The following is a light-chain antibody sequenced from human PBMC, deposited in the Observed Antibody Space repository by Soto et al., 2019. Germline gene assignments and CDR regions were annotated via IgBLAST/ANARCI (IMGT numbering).Light chain of an antibody. J-gene: IGLJ1*01. Sequence: QSVLTQPASVSGSPGQSITISCTGTRRDVGGYNYVSWYQQYPGKSPKLLIYEVTHRPSSVSNRFSGSKSGNTASLTISGLQAEDEADYYCSSSTISNTLPFVFGTGTKLTVL. V-gene: IGLV2-14*01. CDR1: RRDVGGYNY. CDR2: EVT. CDR3: SSSTISNTLPFV.